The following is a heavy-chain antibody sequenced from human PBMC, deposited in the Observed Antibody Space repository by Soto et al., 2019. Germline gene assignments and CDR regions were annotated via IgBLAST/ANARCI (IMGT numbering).Heavy chain of an antibody. J-gene: IGHJ3*02. CDR3: AKTSYFDTSGRASDI. V-gene: IGHV3-23*01. CDR1: AFASSGYA. CDR2: LSLNGRYT. D-gene: IGHD3-22*01. Sequence: GXSVRLSCAAVAFASSGYAISWVHQAPGKGLQSLLTLSLNGRYTYHAHSVKGRFTISRDNSKNPLYLQMNSLRAEDTAVYYCAKTSYFDTSGRASDIWGQGTMVTVSS.